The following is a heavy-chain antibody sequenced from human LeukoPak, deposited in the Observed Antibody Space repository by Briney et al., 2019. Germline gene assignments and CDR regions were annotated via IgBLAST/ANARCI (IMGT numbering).Heavy chain of an antibody. V-gene: IGHV1-69-2*01. CDR3: AIDLKTQTILGDGRFDT. CDR2: VDQAEGET. Sequence: ASVKISCKTYGYIFSDHYFHWLQQPPGGGLQWMGRVDQAEGETKVAPRFQGRVNIIADTSFDTAYIELSSLRSEDTAMYFCAIDLKTQTILGDGRFDTGGQGTLITVSS. CDR1: GYIFSDHY. J-gene: IGHJ5*02. D-gene: IGHD3-16*01.